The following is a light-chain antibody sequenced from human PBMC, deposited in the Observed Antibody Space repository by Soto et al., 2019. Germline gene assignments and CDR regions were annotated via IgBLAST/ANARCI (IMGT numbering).Light chain of an antibody. CDR3: QQYYSFPPT. V-gene: IGKV1D-8*01. J-gene: IGKJ1*01. Sequence: IQMTQSPSTLSASVGDRVTIIFVMSQGISSYLAWYQQKPGKAPELLIYAASTLQSGVPSRFSGSGSGTDFTLTISCLQSEDFATYYCQQYYSFPPTFGQGTKVDIK. CDR2: AAS. CDR1: QGISSY.